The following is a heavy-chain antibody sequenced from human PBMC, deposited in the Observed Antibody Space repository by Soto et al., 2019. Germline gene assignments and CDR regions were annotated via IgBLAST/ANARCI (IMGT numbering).Heavy chain of an antibody. CDR1: GFTFSSYD. D-gene: IGHD3-3*01. CDR2: IGTAGDT. CDR3: ARAYYYDFWSGYDY. V-gene: IGHV3-13*01. J-gene: IGHJ4*02. Sequence: PGGSLRLSCAASGFTFSSYDMHWVRQATGKGLEWVSAIGTAGDTYYPGSVKGRFTISRENAKNSLYLQMNSLRAGDTAVYYCARAYYYDFWSGYDYWGQGTMVTVYS.